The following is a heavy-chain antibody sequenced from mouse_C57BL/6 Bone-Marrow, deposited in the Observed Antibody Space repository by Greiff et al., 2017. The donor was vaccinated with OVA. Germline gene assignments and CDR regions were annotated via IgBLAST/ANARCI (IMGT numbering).Heavy chain of an antibody. V-gene: IGHV1-81*01. CDR2: IYPRSGNT. CDR3: ARPTTVVATSAWFAY. D-gene: IGHD1-1*01. CDR1: GYTFTSYG. Sequence: VQLQQSGAELARPGASVKLSCKASGYTFTSYGISWVKQRTGQGLEWIGEIYPRSGNTYYNEKFKGNATLTADKSSSTAYMELRSLTSEDAAVYFCARPTTVVATSAWFAYWGQGTLVTVSA. J-gene: IGHJ3*01.